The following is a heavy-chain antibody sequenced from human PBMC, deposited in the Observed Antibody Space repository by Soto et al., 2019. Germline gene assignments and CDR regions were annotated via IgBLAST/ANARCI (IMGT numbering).Heavy chain of an antibody. CDR2: IYYSGSI. CDR3: AREDDGGDRDYYGLDV. Sequence: QVQLQQSGPGLVKPSQTLSLTCTVSGGSISSDNYHWTWIRQSPGKGLEWIGYIYYSGSIFYNLSFKIPVTISVDTSKNQFSMKLSSVTAADTAVYFCAREDDGGDRDYYGLDVWGQGTTVTVSS. J-gene: IGHJ6*02. D-gene: IGHD2-21*02. V-gene: IGHV4-30-4*08. CDR1: GGSISSDNYH.